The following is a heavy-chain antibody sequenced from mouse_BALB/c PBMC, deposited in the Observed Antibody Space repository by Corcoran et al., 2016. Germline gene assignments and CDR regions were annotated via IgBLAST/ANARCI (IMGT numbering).Heavy chain of an antibody. CDR3: ARSGNYYAMDY. V-gene: IGHV14-3*02. J-gene: IGHJ4*01. Sequence: EVQLQQSGAELVKPGASAKLSCTASGFNIKDTYMHWVKQRPEQGLEWIGRIDPANGNTKYDPKFQGKATITADTSSNTAYLQLSSLTSEDTAVYYCARSGNYYAMDYWGQGTSVTVSS. CDR1: GFNIKDTY. CDR2: IDPANGNT. D-gene: IGHD2-1*01.